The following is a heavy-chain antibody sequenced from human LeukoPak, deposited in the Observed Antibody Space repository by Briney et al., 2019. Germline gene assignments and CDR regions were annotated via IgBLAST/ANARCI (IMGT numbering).Heavy chain of an antibody. CDR2: ISYDGSNK. Sequence: QPGGSLRLSCAASGFTFSSYAMHWVRQAPGKGLEWVAVISYDGSNKYYADSVKGRFTISRDNSKNTLYLQMNSLRAEDTAVYYCASPYSYGYDWGQGTLVTVSS. CDR1: GFTFSSYA. J-gene: IGHJ4*02. CDR3: ASPYSYGYD. D-gene: IGHD5-18*01. V-gene: IGHV3-30-3*01.